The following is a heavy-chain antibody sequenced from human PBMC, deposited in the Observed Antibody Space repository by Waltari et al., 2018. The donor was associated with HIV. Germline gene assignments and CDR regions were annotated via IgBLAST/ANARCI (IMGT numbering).Heavy chain of an antibody. D-gene: IGHD5-18*01. V-gene: IGHV3-30*01. J-gene: IGHJ6*02. Sequence: QVQLVESGGGVVQPGRSLRLSCAASGFTFSSYAMHWVRQAPGKGLEWVAVISYNGSNKACADALKGRFTISRDNSKNTVYLQMNSLKAEDTAVYYCARDQRIQLWLGGMDVWGQGTTVTVSS. CDR1: GFTFSSYA. CDR3: ARDQRIQLWLGGMDV. CDR2: ISYNGSNK.